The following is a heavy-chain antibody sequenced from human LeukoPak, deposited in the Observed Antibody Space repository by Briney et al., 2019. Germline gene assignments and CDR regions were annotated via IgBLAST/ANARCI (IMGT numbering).Heavy chain of an antibody. D-gene: IGHD1-26*01. J-gene: IGHJ4*02. CDR1: GFTFSSYW. CDR2: INSDGSST. Sequence: PGGSLRLSCAASGFTFSSYWMHWVRQAPGKGLVWVSRINSDGSSTSYADSVKGRFTISRDNAKNTLYLQMNSLRAEDTAVYYCASPPLGAQWELSNWGQGTLVTVSS. CDR3: ASPPLGAQWELSN. V-gene: IGHV3-74*01.